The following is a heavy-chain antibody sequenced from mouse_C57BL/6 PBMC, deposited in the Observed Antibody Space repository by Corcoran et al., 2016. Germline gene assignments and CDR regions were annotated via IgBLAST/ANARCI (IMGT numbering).Heavy chain of an antibody. CDR1: GYAFSCYW. CDR3: AREDDGYYVLAY. Sequence: VQLQQSGPELVTPGASVKISCKASGYAFSCYWVNWVKQRPGKGLEWIGQIYPGDGETNYNGKFKGKATLTADKSSSTAYMQLSSLTSEDSAVYFCAREDDGYYVLAYWGQGTLVTVSA. V-gene: IGHV1-80*01. D-gene: IGHD2-3*01. J-gene: IGHJ3*01. CDR2: IYPGDGET.